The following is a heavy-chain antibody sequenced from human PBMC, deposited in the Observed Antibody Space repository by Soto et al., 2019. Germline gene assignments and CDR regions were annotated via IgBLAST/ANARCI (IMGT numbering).Heavy chain of an antibody. V-gene: IGHV3-23*01. J-gene: IGHJ4*02. CDR3: AKDKGRGSGWYDY. Sequence: GGSLRLSCAASGFTFSSYAMSGVRKAPGKGLEWVSAISVSGGNTYYADSVKGRFTISRDNSKNTLYLQMNSLRAEDTALYYCAKDKGRGSGWYDYWGQGTLVTVSS. D-gene: IGHD6-19*01. CDR1: GFTFSSYA. CDR2: ISVSGGNT.